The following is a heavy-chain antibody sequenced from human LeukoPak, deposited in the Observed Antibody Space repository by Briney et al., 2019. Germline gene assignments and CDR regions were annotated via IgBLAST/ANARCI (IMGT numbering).Heavy chain of an antibody. CDR3: ARAYDSSGTTLDY. J-gene: IGHJ4*02. Sequence: SETLSLTCTVSGGSISSGGYYWSWIRQPPGKGLEWIGYIYHSGSTYYNPSLKSRVTISVDRSKNQFSLKLSSVTAADTAVYYCARAYDSSGTTLDYWGQGTLVTVSS. D-gene: IGHD3-22*01. CDR1: GGSISSGGYY. CDR2: IYHSGST. V-gene: IGHV4-30-2*01.